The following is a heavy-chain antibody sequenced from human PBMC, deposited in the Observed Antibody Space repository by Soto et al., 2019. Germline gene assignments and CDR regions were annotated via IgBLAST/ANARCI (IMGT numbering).Heavy chain of an antibody. Sequence: SVKVCCKASGGTFDSHAISWVRLAPGQGLEWMGGIIPIFGTINNAQKFQDRVTITADESANIVYMELSSLRSEDTAIYYCAREGLTFGPGAVGGAFDIWGQGTLVTVSS. CDR1: GGTFDSHA. V-gene: IGHV1-69*13. CDR2: IIPIFGTI. J-gene: IGHJ3*02. D-gene: IGHD2-2*01. CDR3: AREGLTFGPGAVGGAFDI.